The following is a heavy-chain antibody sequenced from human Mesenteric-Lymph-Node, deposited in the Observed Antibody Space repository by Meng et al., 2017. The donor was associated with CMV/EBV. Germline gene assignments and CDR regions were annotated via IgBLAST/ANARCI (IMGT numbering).Heavy chain of an antibody. Sequence: GSLRLSCIVSGDSIASSYWSWFRQSPVKGLESIGYIYYNGDTNYNPSLRSRATMSLDMSKNQFSLRLTSVTPADTAVYYCARAPDCTGADCYSGVSWFDPWGLGTLVTVSS. D-gene: IGHD2-8*02. CDR3: ARAPDCTGADCYSGVSWFDP. V-gene: IGHV4-59*01. CDR2: IYYNGDT. CDR1: GDSIASSY. J-gene: IGHJ5*02.